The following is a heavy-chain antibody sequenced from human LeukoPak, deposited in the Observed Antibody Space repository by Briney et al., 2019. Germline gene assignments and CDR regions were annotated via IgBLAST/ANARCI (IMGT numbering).Heavy chain of an antibody. CDR3: ARGPDYDILTGPPLTP. V-gene: IGHV3-30-3*01. J-gene: IGHJ5*02. CDR2: ISYDGSNK. CDR1: GFTFSSYA. Sequence: GGSLRLSCAASGFTFSSYAMSWVRQAPGKGLEWVAVISYDGSNKYYADSVKGRFTISRDNSKNTLYLQMNSLRAEDTAVYYCARGPDYDILTGPPLTPWGQGTLVTVSS. D-gene: IGHD3-9*01.